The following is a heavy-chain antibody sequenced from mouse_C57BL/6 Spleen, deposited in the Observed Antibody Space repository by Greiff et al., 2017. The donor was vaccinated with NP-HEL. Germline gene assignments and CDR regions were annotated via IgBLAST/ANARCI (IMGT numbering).Heavy chain of an antibody. CDR3: ARRGATMVTTGGYYYAMDY. J-gene: IGHJ4*01. Sequence: QVQLQQPGAELVKPGASVKLSCKASGYTFTSYWMQWVKQRPGQGLEWIGEIDPSDSYTNYNQKFKGKATLTVDTSSSTAYMQLSSLTSEDSAVYYCARRGATMVTTGGYYYAMDYWGQGTSVTVSS. D-gene: IGHD2-2*01. CDR2: IDPSDSYT. CDR1: GYTFTSYW. V-gene: IGHV1-50*01.